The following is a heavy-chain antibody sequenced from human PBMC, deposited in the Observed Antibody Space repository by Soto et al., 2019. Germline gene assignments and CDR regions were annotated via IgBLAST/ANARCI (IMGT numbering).Heavy chain of an antibody. V-gene: IGHV3-73*01. D-gene: IGHD7-27*01. CDR1: GFTFSGSA. Sequence: EVQLVESGGGLVQPGGSLILSCAASGFTFSGSAMHWVRQASGKGLEWVGRIRSKTYSYATAYAASVKGRFTLSRDDSKNTAYLQMNSVKGEDTAVYYCSRSSKTGDDAFDIWGHGTMVTVSS. CDR3: SRSSKTGDDAFDI. J-gene: IGHJ3*02. CDR2: IRSKTYSYAT.